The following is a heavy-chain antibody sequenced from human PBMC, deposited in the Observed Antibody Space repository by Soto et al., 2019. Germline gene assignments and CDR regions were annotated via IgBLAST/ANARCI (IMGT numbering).Heavy chain of an antibody. CDR1: GVTVGNNY. CDR3: ARNVPVTALGY. J-gene: IGHJ4*02. D-gene: IGHD4-17*01. V-gene: IGHV3-66*01. CDR2: NYSGGDT. Sequence: EVRLVESGGGLVQPGGSLRLSCAASGVTVGNNYMSWVRQAPGKGFEWVSVNYSGGDTRYAYSVKGRFTMSRDSTKNTVYLQMDSLRAEDTAVYFCARNVPVTALGYWGQGSLVTVSS.